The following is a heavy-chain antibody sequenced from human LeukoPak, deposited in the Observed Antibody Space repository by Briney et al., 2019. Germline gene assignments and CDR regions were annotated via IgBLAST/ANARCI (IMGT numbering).Heavy chain of an antibody. CDR2: IYSPGTN. D-gene: IGHD3-22*01. J-gene: IGHJ3*02. CDR3: ARGIGTSYDSSRDAFDI. CDR1: AGSINSGDYY. Sequence: SETLSLTCTVSAGSINSGDYYWSWIRQPAGKGLEWIGRIYSPGTNYNYNPSVKSRVTISIDTSKNQFSLKLTSVTAADTAVYYCARGIGTSYDSSRDAFDIWGQGTWSPSLQ. V-gene: IGHV4-61*02.